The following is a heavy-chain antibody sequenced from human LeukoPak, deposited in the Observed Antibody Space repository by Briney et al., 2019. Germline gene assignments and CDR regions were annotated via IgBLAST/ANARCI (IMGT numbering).Heavy chain of an antibody. Sequence: ASVKVSCTASGYTFTSYAMHWVRQAPGQRLEWMGWINAGNGNTKYSQKFQGRVTITRDTSPSTAYMELSSLRSEDTAVYYCVRTQITIFGVVIIGPFDYWGQGTLVTVSS. V-gene: IGHV1-3*01. J-gene: IGHJ4*02. CDR3: VRTQITIFGVVIIGPFDY. CDR1: GYTFTSYA. CDR2: INAGNGNT. D-gene: IGHD3-3*01.